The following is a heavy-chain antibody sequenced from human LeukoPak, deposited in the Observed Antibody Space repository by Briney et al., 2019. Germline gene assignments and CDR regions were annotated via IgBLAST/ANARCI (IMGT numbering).Heavy chain of an antibody. V-gene: IGHV1-69*13. CDR3: ARDLHRNDYGDYASPYYFDY. CDR1: GYTFTSYA. D-gene: IGHD4-17*01. CDR2: IIPIFGTA. J-gene: IGHJ4*02. Sequence: SVKVSCKASGYTFTSYAISWVRQAPGQGLEWMGGIIPIFGTANYAQKFQGRVTITADGSTSTAYMELSSLRSEDTAVYYCARDLHRNDYGDYASPYYFDYWGQGTLVTVSS.